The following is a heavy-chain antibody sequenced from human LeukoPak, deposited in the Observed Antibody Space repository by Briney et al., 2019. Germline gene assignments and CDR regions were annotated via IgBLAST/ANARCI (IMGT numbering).Heavy chain of an antibody. CDR1: GGDFNYCA. CDR2: INTNTGNP. V-gene: IGHV7-4-1*02. J-gene: IGHJ3*02. Sequence: ASVKVSCKASGGDFNYCAVTWVRQVPGQGLEWMGWINTNTGNPTYAQGFTGRCVFSLDTSVNTAYLQISSLKAEDTAVYYCARTRHCTSTSCSGGRGAYDIWGQGTLVIVSS. D-gene: IGHD2-2*01. CDR3: ARTRHCTSTSCSGGRGAYDI.